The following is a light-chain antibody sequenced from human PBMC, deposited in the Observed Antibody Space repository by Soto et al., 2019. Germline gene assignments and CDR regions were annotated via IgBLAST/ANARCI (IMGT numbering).Light chain of an antibody. Sequence: EIVLMQSPGTLSVSPGERATLSCRTSQSVSSTSLAWYHQRPGQAPRLLIHAASRRATGIPDRFSGSGSGTELTITITSLQPEDFETYDGLQHDTYPRTFGQGTKVDIK. V-gene: IGKV3-20*01. CDR1: QSVSSTS. CDR2: AAS. CDR3: LQHDTYPRT. J-gene: IGKJ1*01.